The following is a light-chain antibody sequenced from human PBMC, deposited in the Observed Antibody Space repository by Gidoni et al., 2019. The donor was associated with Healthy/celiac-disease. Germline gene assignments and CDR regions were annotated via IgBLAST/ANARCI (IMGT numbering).Light chain of an antibody. Sequence: EIVLKQSPGTLSLSPGERATLYCRASQSVSSSYLAWYQQKPGQAPRLLIYGASSRATGIPDRFSGSGSGTDFTLTISRLEPEDFAVYYCQQYGSSPPSWTFGQGTKVEIK. CDR1: QSVSSSY. J-gene: IGKJ1*01. CDR2: GAS. CDR3: QQYGSSPPSWT. V-gene: IGKV3-20*01.